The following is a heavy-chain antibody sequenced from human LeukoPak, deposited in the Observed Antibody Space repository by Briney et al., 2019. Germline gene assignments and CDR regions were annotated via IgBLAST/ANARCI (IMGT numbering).Heavy chain of an antibody. V-gene: IGHV3-21*01. J-gene: IGHJ4*02. CDR2: ISSSSSYI. D-gene: IGHD2-2*01. CDR3: ARESVAPPTRVDY. CDR1: GFTFSSYE. Sequence: PGGSLRLSCAASGFTFSSYEMNWVRQAPGKGLEWVSSISSSSSYIYYADSVKGRFTISRDNAKNSLYLQMNSLRAEDTAVYYCARESVAPPTRVDYWGQGTLVTVSS.